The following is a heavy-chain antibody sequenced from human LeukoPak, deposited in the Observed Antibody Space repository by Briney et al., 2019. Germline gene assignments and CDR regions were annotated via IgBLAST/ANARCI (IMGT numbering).Heavy chain of an antibody. D-gene: IGHD3-22*01. CDR3: ARDTHSSGYDDAFDI. J-gene: IGHJ3*02. CDR1: GFTVSSNY. CDR2: IYSGGST. V-gene: IGHV3-53*04. Sequence: PGGSLRVSCAASGFTVSSNYMSWVRQAPGNGLEWVSVIYSGGSTYYADSVKGRFTISRHNSKNTLCLQMNSLRAEDTAVYYCARDTHSSGYDDAFDIWGQGTMVTVSS.